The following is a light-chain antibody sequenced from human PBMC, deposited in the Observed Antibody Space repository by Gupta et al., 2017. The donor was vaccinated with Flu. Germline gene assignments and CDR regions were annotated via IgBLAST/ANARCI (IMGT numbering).Light chain of an antibody. CDR2: AAS. CDR3: QRTDNFPWT. J-gene: IGKJ1*01. CDR1: QGISAW. Sequence: PASVSSAGGDTVTITCRASQGISAWLAWYQQKPGKAPKLLMSAASSLESGVPTRFSGSGSGTDVTLTISRLQPEDFATYYCQRTDNFPWTFGQGTKVEIK. V-gene: IGKV1-12*01.